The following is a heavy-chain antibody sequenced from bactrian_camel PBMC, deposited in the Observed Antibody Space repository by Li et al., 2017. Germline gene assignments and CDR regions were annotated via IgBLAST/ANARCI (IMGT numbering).Heavy chain of an antibody. J-gene: IGHJ4*01. V-gene: IGHV3S1*01. D-gene: IGHD5*01. Sequence: VQLVESGGDSVQPGGSLRLSCKPSGSIYSSACIGWLRQTPGKAREGVAFVYFGGSRTYYADSVKGRFTLSHDNAKRTLYLQMNSLKPEDTAMYYCARWGLGGLFTGPCPRIGDTRMRYSSRGQGTQVTV. CDR2: VYFGGSRT. CDR1: GSIYSSAC. CDR3: ARWGLGGLFTGPCPRIGDTRMRYSS.